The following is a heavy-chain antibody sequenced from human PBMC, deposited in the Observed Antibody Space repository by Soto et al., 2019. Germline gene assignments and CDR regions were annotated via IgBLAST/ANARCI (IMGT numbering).Heavy chain of an antibody. Sequence: QVQLVQSGAEVKKNGASVKVSCEAPGHYFSGYYLYWVRQAPGHGLEWMGWINLTSGGTNYAQKFQGRVTMTRDTSITTGYMDLRGLTSDDPAVYYWASATPYYGIMGYLEVWGLGTLVTVSS. CDR3: ASATPYYGIMGYLEV. V-gene: IGHV1-2*02. CDR2: INLTSGGT. D-gene: IGHD3-16*01. CDR1: GHYFSGYY. J-gene: IGHJ4*02.